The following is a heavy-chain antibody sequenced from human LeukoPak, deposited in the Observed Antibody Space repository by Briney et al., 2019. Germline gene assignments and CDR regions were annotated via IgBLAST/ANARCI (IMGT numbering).Heavy chain of an antibody. CDR2: IKQDGSEK. J-gene: IGHJ4*02. V-gene: IGHV3-7*03. Sequence: GGSLRLSYAASGFTFSSYWMSWVRQAPGKGLEWVANIKQDGSEKYYVDSVKGRFTISRDNAKNSLYLQMNSLRAEDTAVYYCARPAGYSSSWAPEWGQGTLVTVSS. CDR3: ARPAGYSSSWAPE. CDR1: GFTFSSYW. D-gene: IGHD6-13*01.